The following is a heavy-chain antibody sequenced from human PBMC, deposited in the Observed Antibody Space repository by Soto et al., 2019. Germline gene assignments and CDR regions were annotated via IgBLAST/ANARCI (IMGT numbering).Heavy chain of an antibody. D-gene: IGHD6-13*01. J-gene: IGHJ6*02. Sequence: SETLSLTCTVPGGSISSSSYYWGWIRQPPGKGLEWIGSIYYSGSTYYNPSLKSRVTISVDTSKNQFSLKLSSVTAADTAVYYCAGSYSSSWYFYNYYYGMDVWGQGTTVTVSS. CDR3: AGSYSSSWYFYNYYYGMDV. V-gene: IGHV4-39*01. CDR2: IYYSGST. CDR1: GGSISSSSYY.